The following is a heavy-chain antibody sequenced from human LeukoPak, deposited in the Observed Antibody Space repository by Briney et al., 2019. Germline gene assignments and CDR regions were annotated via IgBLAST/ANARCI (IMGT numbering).Heavy chain of an antibody. CDR1: GFIFDNYG. J-gene: IGHJ4*02. CDR3: AKDIARYSSGFAVSYFDY. Sequence: GGSLRLSCAATGFIFDNYGMSWVRQAPGKGLEWVSGINWNGGSTGYADSVKGRFTISRDKAKNSLYLQMNSLRAEDTALYYCAKDIARYSSGFAVSYFDYWGQGTLVTVSS. V-gene: IGHV3-20*04. D-gene: IGHD6-19*01. CDR2: INWNGGST.